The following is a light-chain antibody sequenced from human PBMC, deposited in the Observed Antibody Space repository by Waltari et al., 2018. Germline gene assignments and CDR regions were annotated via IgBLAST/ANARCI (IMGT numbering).Light chain of an antibody. J-gene: IGLJ1*01. CDR1: SLRTYY. V-gene: IGLV3-19*01. Sequence: SSELTQDPAVSVALGQTVTITCRGDSLRTYYANWYQQKPGQAPLLVIFGENDRPSGIPDRFSASNSGNTASLTITGALAEDEADYYCNSRESMTNPIFVFGTGTKVTVL. CDR3: NSRESMTNPIFV. CDR2: GEN.